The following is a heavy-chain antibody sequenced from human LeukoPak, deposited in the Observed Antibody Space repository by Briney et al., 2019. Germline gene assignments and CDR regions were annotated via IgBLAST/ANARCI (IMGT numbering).Heavy chain of an antibody. D-gene: IGHD1-1*01. V-gene: IGHV3-13*01. J-gene: IGHJ4*02. Sequence: SGGSLRLSCAASGFTFSSYDMHWVRQATAKGLEWVSAIGTAGDTYYPGSVKGRFTISRENAKSSLYLQMNSLRAGDTAVYYCARAKGPWRFDYWGQGTLVTVSS. CDR3: ARAKGPWRFDY. CDR2: IGTAGDT. CDR1: GFTFSSYD.